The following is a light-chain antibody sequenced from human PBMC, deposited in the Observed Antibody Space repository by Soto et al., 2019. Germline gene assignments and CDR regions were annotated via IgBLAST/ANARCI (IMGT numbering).Light chain of an antibody. CDR1: QSVSSY. Sequence: EILLTQSPATLSLSPGERATLSCRASQSVSSYLAWYQQKPGQAPRLLIYDASNRATGTPARFSGSGSGTDFTLTISSLEPEDFAVYYCQQRSNWPPNRITFGQGTRLEIK. CDR2: DAS. J-gene: IGKJ5*01. CDR3: QQRSNWPPNRIT. V-gene: IGKV3-11*01.